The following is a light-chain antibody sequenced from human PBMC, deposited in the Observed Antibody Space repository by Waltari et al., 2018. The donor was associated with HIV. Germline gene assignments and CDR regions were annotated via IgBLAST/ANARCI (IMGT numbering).Light chain of an antibody. V-gene: IGLV3-21*02. CDR2: DDS. Sequence: SFVLTQPPSVSVAPGQTARITCGGHNIGDKTVHWYRQKPGQAPLLVVYDDSDRPSGIPERFSGSNSWNTATLTISRVEAGDEADYYCQVWDASSDHLVIFGGGTKLTVL. J-gene: IGLJ2*01. CDR3: QVWDASSDHLVI. CDR1: NIGDKT.